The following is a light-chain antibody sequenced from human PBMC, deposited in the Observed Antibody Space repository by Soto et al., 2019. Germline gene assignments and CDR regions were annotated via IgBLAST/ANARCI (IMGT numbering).Light chain of an antibody. CDR2: DAS. V-gene: IGKV3-11*01. CDR1: QSVSSY. Sequence: EVVLTQSPDTLSFSPGERATLSCRASQSVSSYLAWYQQKPGQAPRLLIYDASNRATGIPARFSGSGSGTDFTLTISSLEPEDFAVYYCQQRSNWPPLTFGGGTKVDIK. J-gene: IGKJ4*01. CDR3: QQRSNWPPLT.